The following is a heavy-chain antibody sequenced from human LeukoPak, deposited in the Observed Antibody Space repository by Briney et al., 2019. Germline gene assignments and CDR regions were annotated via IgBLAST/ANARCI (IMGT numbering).Heavy chain of an antibody. Sequence: SVKVSXKASGGTFSSYTISWVRQAPGQGLEWMGRIIPILGIANYAQKFQGRVTITADKSTSTAYMELSSLRSEDTAVYYCARDIGVVVAAYNWFDPWGQGTLVTVSS. J-gene: IGHJ5*02. CDR1: GGTFSSYT. CDR2: IIPILGIA. V-gene: IGHV1-69*04. CDR3: ARDIGVVVAAYNWFDP. D-gene: IGHD2-15*01.